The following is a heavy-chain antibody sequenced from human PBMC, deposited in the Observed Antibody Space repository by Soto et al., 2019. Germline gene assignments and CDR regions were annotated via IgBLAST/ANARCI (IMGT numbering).Heavy chain of an antibody. CDR1: GYTFTSYY. D-gene: IGHD2-2*01. Sequence: ASVKVSCKASGYTFTSYYMHWVRQATGQGLEWMGWMNPNSGNTGYAQKFQGRVTMTRNTSISTAYMELSSLRSEDTAVYYCARVESSTSSRVYYYYMDVWGKGTTVTVSS. J-gene: IGHJ6*03. CDR3: ARVESSTSSRVYYYYMDV. V-gene: IGHV1-8*02. CDR2: MNPNSGNT.